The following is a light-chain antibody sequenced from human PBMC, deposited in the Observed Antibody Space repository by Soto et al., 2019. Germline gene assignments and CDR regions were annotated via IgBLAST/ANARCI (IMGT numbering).Light chain of an antibody. V-gene: IGKV3-20*01. CDR3: QQYGSSPGT. Sequence: EIVLTQSPGTLSLSPGERASLSCRASQSVRNSYLAWYQQKPGQAPRLLIYGASSRATGVPDRFSGSGSGTDFTLTISRLEPEDFAVYSCQQYGSSPGTFGQGTKVAIK. J-gene: IGKJ1*01. CDR2: GAS. CDR1: QSVRNSY.